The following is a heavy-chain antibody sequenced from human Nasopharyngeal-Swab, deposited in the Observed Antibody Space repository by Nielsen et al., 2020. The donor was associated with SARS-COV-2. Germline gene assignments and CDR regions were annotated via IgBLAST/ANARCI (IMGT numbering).Heavy chain of an antibody. J-gene: IGHJ4*02. CDR1: GFRFRTYW. D-gene: IGHD2-15*01. CDR3: ARDVGGRDNY. CDR2: IDTDGAIT. V-gene: IGHV3-74*01. Sequence: LSLTCAASGFRFRTYWMHWVRQSPGKGLLWVSRIDTDGAITNYADSVKGRFTISRDNAKNTLYLQMNSLRADDTAVYYCARDVGGRDNYWGQGALVTVSS.